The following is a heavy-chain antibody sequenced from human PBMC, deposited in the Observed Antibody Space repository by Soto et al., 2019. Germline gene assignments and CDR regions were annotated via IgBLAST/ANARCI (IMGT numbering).Heavy chain of an antibody. Sequence: PGGSLRLSCAASGLTFSSYAMHWVRQAPGKGLEWVAVISYDGSNKYYADSVKGRFTISRDNSKNTLYLQMNSLRAEDTAVYYCARVGIAAAGMVEDYYYGMDVWGQGTTVTVSS. CDR2: ISYDGSNK. CDR3: ARVGIAAAGMVEDYYYGMDV. V-gene: IGHV3-30-3*01. CDR1: GLTFSSYA. D-gene: IGHD6-13*01. J-gene: IGHJ6*02.